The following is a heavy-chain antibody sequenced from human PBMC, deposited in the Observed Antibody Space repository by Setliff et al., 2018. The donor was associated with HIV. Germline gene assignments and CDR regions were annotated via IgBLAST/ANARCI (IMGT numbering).Heavy chain of an antibody. J-gene: IGHJ3*02. CDR2: ISAHNGNT. V-gene: IGHV1-18*01. CDR3: ARGYCTNAVCSDAFDI. D-gene: IGHD2-8*01. CDR1: GYTFTKYG. Sequence: EASVKVSCKASGYTFTKYGVSWVRQAPGQGLEWMGWISAHNGNTNYPQKFQGRVTMTTDTSTSTAYMELRSLRSDDTAVYYCARGYCTNAVCSDAFDIWGQGTMVTVSS.